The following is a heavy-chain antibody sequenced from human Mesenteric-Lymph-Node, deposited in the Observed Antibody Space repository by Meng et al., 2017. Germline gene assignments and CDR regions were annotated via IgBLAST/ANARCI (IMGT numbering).Heavy chain of an antibody. CDR3: ARDFFGYSGYDSSYYFDY. CDR1: GGSISSSNW. V-gene: IGHV4-4*02. CDR2: IYHSGST. Sequence: GSLRLSCAVSGGSISSSNWWSWVRQPPGKGLEWSGEIYHSGSTNYNSSLKSRVTILVDKSKNQFSLKLSSVTAADTAVYYCARDFFGYSGYDSSYYFDYWGQGTLVTVSS. D-gene: IGHD5-12*01. J-gene: IGHJ4*02.